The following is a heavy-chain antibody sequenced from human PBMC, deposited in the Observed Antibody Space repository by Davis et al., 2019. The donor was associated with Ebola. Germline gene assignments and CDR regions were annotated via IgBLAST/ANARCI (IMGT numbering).Heavy chain of an antibody. CDR1: GFTFSSYG. CDR2: IWYDGSNK. Sequence: PGGSLRLSCAASGFTFSSYGMHWVRQAPGKGLEWVAVIWYDGSNKYYTDSVKGRFTISRDNSKNTLYVQMNSLRAEDTAVYYCARDHYDSSAHNWFDSWGQGTLVTVSS. V-gene: IGHV3-33*01. J-gene: IGHJ5*01. CDR3: ARDHYDSSAHNWFDS. D-gene: IGHD3-22*01.